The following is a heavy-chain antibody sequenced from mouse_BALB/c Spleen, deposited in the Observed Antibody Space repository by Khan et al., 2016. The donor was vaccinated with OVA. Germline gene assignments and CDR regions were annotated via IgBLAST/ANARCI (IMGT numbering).Heavy chain of an antibody. J-gene: IGHJ4*01. CDR2: IWAGGGT. CDR3: ARAYYRYDGYYAMDF. CDR1: GFSLSRYN. D-gene: IGHD2-14*01. Sequence: VQLVESGPGLVAPSQSLSITCTVSGFSLSRYNIYWVRQPPGKGLEWLGMIWAGGGTDYNSTLKSRLNISKDNSKSQVFLKMNSLQTDDTAMYYCARAYYRYDGYYAMDFWGQGTSVTVSS. V-gene: IGHV2-6-4*01.